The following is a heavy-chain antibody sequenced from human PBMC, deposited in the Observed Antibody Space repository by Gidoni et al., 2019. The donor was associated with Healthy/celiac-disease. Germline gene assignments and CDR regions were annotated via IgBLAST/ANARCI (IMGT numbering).Heavy chain of an antibody. J-gene: IGHJ4*02. CDR1: GFPSSTYA. Sequence: EVQLLESGGGLVQPGGSLRLSCAASGFPSSTYAMSWVRQAPGKGLEWVSAISGSGGSTYYADSVKGRFTISRDNSKNTLYLQMYSLRAEDTAVNYCAKDLKYSSSSGDADYWGQGTLVTVSS. D-gene: IGHD6-6*01. V-gene: IGHV3-23*01. CDR3: AKDLKYSSSSGDADY. CDR2: ISGSGGST.